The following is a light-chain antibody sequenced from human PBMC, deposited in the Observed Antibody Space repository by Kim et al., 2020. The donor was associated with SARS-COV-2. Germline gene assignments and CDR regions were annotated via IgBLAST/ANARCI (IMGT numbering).Light chain of an antibody. CDR3: QAWDTSTTYV. Sequence: SPGQTGSITSSGDKWGDKHACWYQQKPGQSPVLVIYQDNKRPSGIPERFSGSNSGNTATLTISGTQAMDEADYYCQAWDTSTTYVFGTGTKVTVL. V-gene: IGLV3-1*01. CDR1: KWGDKH. J-gene: IGLJ1*01. CDR2: QDN.